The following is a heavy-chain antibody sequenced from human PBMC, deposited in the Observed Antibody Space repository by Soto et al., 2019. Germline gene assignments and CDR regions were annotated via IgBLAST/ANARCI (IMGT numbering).Heavy chain of an antibody. CDR3: TRGVGWLVNY. CDR2: IHNSGTT. Sequence: QVQLQESGPGLVKPSETLSLTCTVSGDSISSYYWSWFRQPPGKGMEWIGLIHNSGTTNYNPSLKSRVTISVGTSKNQFSLMLTSVTAADTAVYYCTRGVGWLVNYWGQGALVTVSS. V-gene: IGHV4-59*01. D-gene: IGHD6-19*01. J-gene: IGHJ4*02. CDR1: GDSISSYY.